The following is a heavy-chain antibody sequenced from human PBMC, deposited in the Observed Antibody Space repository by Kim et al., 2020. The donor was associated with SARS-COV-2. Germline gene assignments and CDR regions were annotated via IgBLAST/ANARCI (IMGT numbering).Heavy chain of an antibody. D-gene: IGHD3-10*02. Sequence: SETLSLTCTVSGVPITNSSYFWGWIRQPPGKGLEWIGTVFHSGTTYYNPSLKSRVTLSVDTSSNQFSLMVPSVTAADTAVYYCAGLTHTMFFFDW. J-gene: IGHJ5*01. V-gene: IGHV4-39*01. CDR1: GVPITNSSYF. CDR3: AGLTHTMFFFDW. CDR2: VFHSGTT.